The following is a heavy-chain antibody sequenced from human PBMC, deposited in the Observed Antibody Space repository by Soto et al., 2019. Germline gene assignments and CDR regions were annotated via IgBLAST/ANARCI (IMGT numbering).Heavy chain of an antibody. V-gene: IGHV1-18*01. CDR3: ARDRSIAARGYYYGMDV. D-gene: IGHD6-25*01. J-gene: IGHJ6*02. CDR1: GYTFTSYG. Sequence: ASVKVSCKASGYTFTSYGISWVRQAPGQGLEWMGWISAYNGNTNYVQKLQGRVTMTTDTSTSTAYMELRSLRSDDTAVYYCARDRSIAARGYYYGMDVWGQGTTVTVSS. CDR2: ISAYNGNT.